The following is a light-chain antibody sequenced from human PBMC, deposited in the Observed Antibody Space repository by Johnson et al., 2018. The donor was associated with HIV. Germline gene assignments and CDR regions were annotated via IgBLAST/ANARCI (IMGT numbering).Light chain of an antibody. V-gene: IGLV1-51*01. J-gene: IGLJ1*01. Sequence: QSLLTQPPSVSAAPGQKVTISCSGSSSNIGNNYVSWYQHLPGTAPQLLIYDNNKRPSGIPDRFSGSKSGTSATLGITGLQTGDEADYYCGTWDSNLGGGLYVFGSGTRVTVL. CDR2: DNN. CDR1: SSNIGNNY. CDR3: GTWDSNLGGGLYV.